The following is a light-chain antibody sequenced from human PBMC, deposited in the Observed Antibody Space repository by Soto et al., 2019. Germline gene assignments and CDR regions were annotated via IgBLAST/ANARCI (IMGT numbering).Light chain of an antibody. V-gene: IGKV1-5*03. CDR1: QSISSW. J-gene: IGKJ4*01. Sequence: DIQMTQSPSTLSASVGDRVTITCRASQSISSWLAWYQQKPGKAPNLLIYKASSLESGVPSRFSGSESGTEFALTLSSLQPDDFATYYCQQYNSYPLTFGGGTKVEIK. CDR2: KAS. CDR3: QQYNSYPLT.